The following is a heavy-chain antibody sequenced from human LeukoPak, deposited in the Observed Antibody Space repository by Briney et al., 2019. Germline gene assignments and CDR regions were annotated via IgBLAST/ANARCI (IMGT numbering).Heavy chain of an antibody. CDR3: AKKNNARPKFDH. D-gene: IGHD1/OR15-1a*01. Sequence: GGSLRLSCAASGFTVSTNYMSWVRQAPGKGLEWVSVIYSGGSTYYADSVKDRFTISRDNSKNTLYLQMNSLRAEDTAVYYCAKKNNARPKFDHWGPGTPVTVS. V-gene: IGHV3-66*01. J-gene: IGHJ4*01. CDR1: GFTVSTNY. CDR2: IYSGGST.